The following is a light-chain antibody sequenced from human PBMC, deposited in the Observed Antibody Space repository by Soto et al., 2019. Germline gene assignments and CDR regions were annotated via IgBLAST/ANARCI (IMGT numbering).Light chain of an antibody. CDR1: QSVDND. V-gene: IGKV3D-15*01. CDR2: DAS. J-gene: IGKJ2*01. CDR3: QQYNDWPGGT. Sequence: EIVMTQSPATLSVSPGDRATLSCRASQSVDNDLAWYQQKPGQPPRLLIYDASTRATGIPARFSGSQSGTEFTLTISSLLSEDFAVYYCQQYNDWPGGTFGQGTKLDIK.